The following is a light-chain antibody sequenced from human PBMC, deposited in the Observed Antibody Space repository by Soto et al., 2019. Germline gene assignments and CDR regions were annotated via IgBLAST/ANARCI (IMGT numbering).Light chain of an antibody. CDR3: HHYNNWPPWT. CDR1: QSVSTN. V-gene: IGKV3-15*01. CDR2: GAS. Sequence: EVLMTQSPATLSVSPGERATLSCRASQSVSTNLAWYQQKPGQAPRLLVYGASTRATGVPARFSGSGSGTEFTLTINSLQSDDFAVYYCHHYNNWPPWTFGQGTKVEIK. J-gene: IGKJ1*01.